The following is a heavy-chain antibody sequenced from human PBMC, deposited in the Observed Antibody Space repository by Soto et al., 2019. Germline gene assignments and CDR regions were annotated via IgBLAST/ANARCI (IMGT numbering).Heavy chain of an antibody. Sequence: QVLLVQSGAEVKRPGASVKVSCRASGYTFTRHWVHWVRQAPGQGLEWMAVINPSVGTTVYAQKFQGRLALTRDTSTRTLYMELRSLRSDDSAVYYCARDESADDKCWWFHPWGQGTPVTVSS. CDR2: INPSVGTT. CDR3: ARDESADDKCWWFHP. J-gene: IGHJ5*02. CDR1: GYTFTRHW. V-gene: IGHV1-46*01. D-gene: IGHD3-22*01.